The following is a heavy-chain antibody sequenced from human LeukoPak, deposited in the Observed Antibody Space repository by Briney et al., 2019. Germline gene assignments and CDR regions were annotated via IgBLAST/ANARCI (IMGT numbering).Heavy chain of an antibody. CDR1: GFTFSSYS. Sequence: PGGSLRLSCAASGFTFSSYSMNWVRQAPGKGLEWVSYISSSSSYIYYADSVKGRFTISRDNAKNSLYLQMNSLRAEDTAVYYCARDGGDYYGSLPGWFDPWGQGTLVTVSS. D-gene: IGHD3-10*01. V-gene: IGHV3-21*05. CDR2: ISSSSSYI. J-gene: IGHJ5*02. CDR3: ARDGGDYYGSLPGWFDP.